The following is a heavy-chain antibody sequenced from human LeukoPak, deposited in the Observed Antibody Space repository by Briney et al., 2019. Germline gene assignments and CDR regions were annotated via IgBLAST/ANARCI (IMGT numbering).Heavy chain of an antibody. CDR2: ICYSGST. CDR3: ARDRAVAGTSYYYGMDV. CDR1: GGSISSYY. J-gene: IGHJ6*02. D-gene: IGHD6-19*01. Sequence: SETLSLTCTVSGGSISSYYWSWIRQPPGKGLEWIGYICYSGSTNYNPSLKSRVTISVDTSKNQFSLKLSSVTAADTAVYYCARDRAVAGTSYYYGMDVWGQGTTVTVSS. V-gene: IGHV4-59*01.